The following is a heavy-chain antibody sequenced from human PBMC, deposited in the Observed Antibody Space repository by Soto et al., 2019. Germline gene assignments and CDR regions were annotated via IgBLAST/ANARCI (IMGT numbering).Heavy chain of an antibody. CDR3: ARGGWKLFDY. D-gene: IGHD6-19*01. V-gene: IGHV4-30-4*01. Sequence: SETLSLACTVSGGSVSSGDYYWSWIRQPPGKGLELIGYIYFSGSTYYNPSLKSRITMSVDTSKNQFSLKLTSVTAADTAVYYCARGGWKLFDYWGQGTLVTVSS. CDR2: IYFSGST. J-gene: IGHJ4*02. CDR1: GGSVSSGDYY.